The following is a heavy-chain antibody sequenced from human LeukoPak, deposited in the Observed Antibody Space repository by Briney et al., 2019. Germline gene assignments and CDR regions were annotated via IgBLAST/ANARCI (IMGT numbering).Heavy chain of an antibody. Sequence: GGSLRLSCAASGFTFSSYAMSWVRQAQGKGLEWVSAITGGGGSTYYADSVKGRFTISRDNSKNTLYLQMNSLRAEDTAIYYCAKGSAAARPYYFDYWAREPWSPSPQ. CDR3: AKGSAAARPYYFDY. CDR2: ITGGGGST. D-gene: IGHD2-21*01. CDR1: GFTFSSYA. J-gene: IGHJ4*02. V-gene: IGHV3-23*01.